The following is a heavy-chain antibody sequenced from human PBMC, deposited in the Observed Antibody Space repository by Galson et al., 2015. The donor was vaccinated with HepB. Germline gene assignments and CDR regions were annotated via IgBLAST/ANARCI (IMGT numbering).Heavy chain of an antibody. Sequence: SLRLSCAASGFTFSNYAMSWVRQAPGKGLEWVSSISGSGGSTYYADSVKGRFTISRDNSKNTIYMQMNSLSAEVTAIYYCAKARCTTTSCYGGDFDYWGQGTLVTVSS. V-gene: IGHV3-23*01. CDR2: ISGSGGST. CDR3: AKARCTTTSCYGGDFDY. D-gene: IGHD2-2*01. CDR1: GFTFSNYA. J-gene: IGHJ4*02.